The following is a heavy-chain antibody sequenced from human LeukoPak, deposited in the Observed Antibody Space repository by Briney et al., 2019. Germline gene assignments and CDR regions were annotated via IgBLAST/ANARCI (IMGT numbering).Heavy chain of an antibody. CDR3: ARHRITMVRGVTLDAFDI. CDR2: IYYSGST. D-gene: IGHD3-10*01. V-gene: IGHV4-59*08. CDR1: GGSISSYY. Sequence: SETLSLTCTVSGGSISSYYWSWIRQPQGKGLEWIGYIYYSGSTNYNPSLKSRVTISVDTSKNQFSLKLSSVTAADTAVYYCARHRITMVRGVTLDAFDIWGQGTMVTVSS. J-gene: IGHJ3*02.